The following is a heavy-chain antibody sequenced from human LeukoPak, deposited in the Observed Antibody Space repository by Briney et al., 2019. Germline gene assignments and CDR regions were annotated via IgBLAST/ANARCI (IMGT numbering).Heavy chain of an antibody. CDR1: GFTFSSYW. CDR3: AGDDFWSGYITRY. V-gene: IGHV3-74*01. J-gene: IGHJ4*02. Sequence: GGSLRLSCAASGFTFSSYWMHWVRQAPGKGLVWVSRINSDGSSTSYADSVKGRFTISRDNAQNTLYLQMNSLRAEDTAVYYCAGDDFWSGYITRYWGQGTLVTVSS. D-gene: IGHD3-3*01. CDR2: INSDGSST.